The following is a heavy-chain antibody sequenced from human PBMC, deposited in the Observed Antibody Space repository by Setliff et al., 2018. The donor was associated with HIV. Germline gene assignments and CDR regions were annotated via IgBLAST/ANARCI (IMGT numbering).Heavy chain of an antibody. V-gene: IGHV4-34*01. D-gene: IGHD2-21*02. J-gene: IGHJ4*02. CDR1: GGSFSGYY. CDR2: INHSGSA. Sequence: SETLSLTCAVYGGSFSGYYWSWIRQPPGKGLEWIGEINHSGSANYNPSLKSRVTISVDTSKNQFSLKLRSVTAADTAVYYCARLSGDYYYFDYWGQGTLVTVSS. CDR3: ARLSGDYYYFDY.